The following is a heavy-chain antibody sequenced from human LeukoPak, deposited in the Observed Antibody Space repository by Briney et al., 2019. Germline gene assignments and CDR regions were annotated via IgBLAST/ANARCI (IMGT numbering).Heavy chain of an antibody. V-gene: IGHV4-30-4*01. J-gene: IGHJ2*01. CDR1: GGSISSGDYY. Sequence: SETLSLTCTVSGGSISSGDYYWSWIRQPPGKGLEWIGYIYYSGSTYYNPSLKSRVTISVDTSKNQFSLKLSSVTAADTAVYYCARKKGLRGYFDLWGRGTLVTVSS. CDR2: IYYSGST. D-gene: IGHD4-17*01. CDR3: ARKKGLRGYFDL.